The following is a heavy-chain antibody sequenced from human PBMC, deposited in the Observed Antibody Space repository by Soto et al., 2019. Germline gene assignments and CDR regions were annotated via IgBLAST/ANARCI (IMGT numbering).Heavy chain of an antibody. J-gene: IGHJ4*02. CDR2: ISDDGSNK. Sequence: QVQLVESGGGVVQPGRSLRLSCAASGFTFSSYAMHWVRQAPGKGLAWVAVISDDGSNKYYADSVKGRFTISRDNTKNTLYLKINMLRAEDTVVYYCASEIQCDGYNYPVIDYWGQGTLVTVSS. V-gene: IGHV3-30-3*01. CDR1: GFTFSSYA. CDR3: ASEIQCDGYNYPVIDY. D-gene: IGHD5-18*01.